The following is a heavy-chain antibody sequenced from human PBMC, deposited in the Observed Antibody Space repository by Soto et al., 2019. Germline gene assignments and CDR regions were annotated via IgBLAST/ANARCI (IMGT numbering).Heavy chain of an antibody. J-gene: IGHJ4*02. Sequence: ASVKVSCKASGYRFIDYFIHWVRQAPGQGPEWMGCINPSSGGTDYAQKFKGRVTMTRDTSITTAYMEMSGLTSDDTAVYYCAAMADYWGQGTLVTVYS. D-gene: IGHD5-18*01. CDR1: GYRFIDYF. CDR2: INPSSGGT. CDR3: AAMADY. V-gene: IGHV1-2*02.